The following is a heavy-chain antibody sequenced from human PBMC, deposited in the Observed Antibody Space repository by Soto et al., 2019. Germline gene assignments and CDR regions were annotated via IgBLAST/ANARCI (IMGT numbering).Heavy chain of an antibody. CDR2: ISQSGNT. J-gene: IGHJ4*02. Sequence: SETLSLTCSIYSGSFSGYYWSWIRQPPWKGLEWIGEISQSGNTNYSPSLKSRVSISIDTSKKQFSLNLASVSAADTAVYYCARAPKVSGSSQTRPDFWGQGTLVTVS. D-gene: IGHD6-6*01. V-gene: IGHV4-34*01. CDR3: ARAPKVSGSSQTRPDF. CDR1: SGSFSGYY.